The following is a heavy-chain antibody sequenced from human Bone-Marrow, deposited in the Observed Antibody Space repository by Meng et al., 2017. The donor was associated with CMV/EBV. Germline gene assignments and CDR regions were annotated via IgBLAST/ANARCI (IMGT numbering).Heavy chain of an antibody. J-gene: IGHJ6*02. D-gene: IGHD2-2*01. V-gene: IGHV3-74*01. CDR1: GFTFSSYW. CDR3: ARGCTTCYEGEDGMDV. Sequence: GESLKISCAASGFTFSSYWMHWVRQAPGKGLVWVSRINSDGSSTSYADSVKGRFTISRDNAKNTLYLQMNSLRAEDTAVYYCARGCTTCYEGEDGMDVWGRGTTVTVSS. CDR2: INSDGSST.